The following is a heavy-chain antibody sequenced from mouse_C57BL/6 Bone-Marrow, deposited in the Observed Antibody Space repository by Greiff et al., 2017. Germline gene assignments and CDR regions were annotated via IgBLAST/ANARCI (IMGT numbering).Heavy chain of an antibody. CDR3: ARGPAQAPWFAY. CDR2: IDPSDSET. V-gene: IGHV1-52*01. D-gene: IGHD3-2*02. Sequence: QVQLQQPGAELVRPGSSVKLSCKASGYTFTSYWMHWVKQRPIQGLEWIGNIDPSDSETHYNQKFKDKATLTVDKSSSTAYMQLSSLTSEDSAVYYCARGPAQAPWFAYWGQGTLVTVSA. CDR1: GYTFTSYW. J-gene: IGHJ3*01.